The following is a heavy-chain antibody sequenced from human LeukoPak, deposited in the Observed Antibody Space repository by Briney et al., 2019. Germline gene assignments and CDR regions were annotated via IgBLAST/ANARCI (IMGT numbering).Heavy chain of an antibody. J-gene: IGHJ5*02. CDR1: GGSISSYY. CDR3: ARALPYDILTGLVWFDP. Sequence: SETLSLTCTVSGGSISSYYWSWIRQPPGKGLEWIGYIYHSGSTNYNPSLKSRVTISVDTSKNQFSLKLSSVTAADTAVYYCARALPYDILTGLVWFDPWGQGTLVTVSS. D-gene: IGHD3-9*01. V-gene: IGHV4-59*01. CDR2: IYHSGST.